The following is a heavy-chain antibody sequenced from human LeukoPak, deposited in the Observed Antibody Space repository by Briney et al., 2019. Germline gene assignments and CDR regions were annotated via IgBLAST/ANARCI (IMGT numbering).Heavy chain of an antibody. CDR3: ARWDYYDSSGYYYGNDY. V-gene: IGHV3-48*03. CDR2: ISNSGDST. J-gene: IGHJ4*02. D-gene: IGHD3-22*01. CDR1: GFTFCSYE. Sequence: GGSLRLSCAASGFTFCSYEMNWVRQAPGKGLEWVSYISNSGDSTYYADSVKGRFTISRDNARNSLYLQMNSLRAEDTAVYYCARWDYYDSSGYYYGNDYWGEGTLVTVSS.